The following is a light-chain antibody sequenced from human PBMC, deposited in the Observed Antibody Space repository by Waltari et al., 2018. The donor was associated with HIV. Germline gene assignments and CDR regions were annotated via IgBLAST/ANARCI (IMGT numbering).Light chain of an antibody. CDR3: LLSYSGARPVV. Sequence: QAVVTQEPSLTVSPGGTVTLTCGSSTGAVPSGPYPYRFQQKPGQAPRTLIYDTSNKHSWTPARFSGSLLGGKAALTLSGAQPEDEAEYYCLLSYSGARPVVFGGGTKLTVL. CDR2: DTS. CDR1: TGAVPSGPY. J-gene: IGLJ2*01. V-gene: IGLV7-46*01.